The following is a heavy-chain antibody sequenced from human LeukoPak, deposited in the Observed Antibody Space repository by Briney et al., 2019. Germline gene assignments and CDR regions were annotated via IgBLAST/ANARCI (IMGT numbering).Heavy chain of an antibody. D-gene: IGHD5-18*01. Sequence: SETLSLTCTVSGASISSGGYYWSWIRQHPGKGLECIGYIYYSGSTYYNPSLKSRITISVDTYKNQFSLKLSSVTAADTAVYYCARGVDTAMVAYFDYWGQGTLVTVSS. CDR2: IYYSGST. CDR1: GASISSGGYY. J-gene: IGHJ4*02. CDR3: ARGVDTAMVAYFDY. V-gene: IGHV4-31*03.